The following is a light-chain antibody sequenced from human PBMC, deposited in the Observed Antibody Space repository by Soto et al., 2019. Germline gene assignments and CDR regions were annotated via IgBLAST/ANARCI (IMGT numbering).Light chain of an antibody. J-gene: IGLJ1*01. CDR3: QSYDRSLSGFYV. V-gene: IGLV1-40*01. Sequence: QAVGTQPPSVSGAPGQRVTISCTGSSSNIGAGFDVHWYQHLPGTAPKLLIYGNNNRPSGVPDRFSGSKSGTSASLAITGLQAEDEADYYCQSYDRSLSGFYVFGTVTKLTVL. CDR2: GNN. CDR1: SSNIGAGFD.